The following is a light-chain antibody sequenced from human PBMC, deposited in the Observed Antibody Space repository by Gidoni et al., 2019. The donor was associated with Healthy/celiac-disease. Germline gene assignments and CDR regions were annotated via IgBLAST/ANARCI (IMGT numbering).Light chain of an antibody. Sequence: DIQMTQSPSSLSASVGDRVTITCRASQSISSYLNWYQQKPGKAPKLLIYAASSLQSGVPSRFSGSGSGTVFTLTISSLQPADFATYYCQQSYSTPRTFGQGTKLEIK. CDR2: AAS. CDR3: QQSYSTPRT. V-gene: IGKV1-39*01. J-gene: IGKJ2*02. CDR1: QSISSY.